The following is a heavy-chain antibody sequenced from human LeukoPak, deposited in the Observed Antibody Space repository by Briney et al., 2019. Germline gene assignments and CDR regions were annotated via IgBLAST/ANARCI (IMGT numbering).Heavy chain of an antibody. V-gene: IGHV3-7*01. Sequence: GRSLRLSCVASGFSFSSYTMSWVRQAPGKGLEWVAKMKEDGSDVYYVDSVKGRFTICRDNAKNSLCLQMSSLRVEDTAVYYCARGGARYLDNWGQGSLVTVSS. CDR2: MKEDGSDV. D-gene: IGHD1-14*01. CDR3: ARGGARYLDN. CDR1: GFSFSSYT. J-gene: IGHJ4*02.